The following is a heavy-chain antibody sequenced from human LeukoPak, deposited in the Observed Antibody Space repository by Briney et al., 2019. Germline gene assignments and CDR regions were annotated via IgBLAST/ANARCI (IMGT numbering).Heavy chain of an antibody. CDR2: IYPGDSDT. V-gene: IGHV5-51*01. CDR1: GYSFISYW. CDR3: ARENPPLSSSWHYDAFDI. J-gene: IGHJ3*02. Sequence: GESLKISCKGSGYSFISYWIIWVRQMTGKGLEWMGIIYPGDSDTRYSPSFQGQVTISADKSISTAYLQWSSLKASDTAMYYCARENPPLSSSWHYDAFDIWGQGTMVTVSS. D-gene: IGHD6-13*01.